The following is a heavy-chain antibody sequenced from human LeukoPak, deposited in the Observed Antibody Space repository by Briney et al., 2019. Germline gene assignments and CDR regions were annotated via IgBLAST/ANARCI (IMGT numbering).Heavy chain of an antibody. CDR1: GFTFTSSA. D-gene: IGHD2-2*01. Sequence: ASVKVSCKASGFTFTSSAMQLVRQARGQRLEWIGWIVVGSGNTNYAQKFQERVTITRDMSTSTAYMELSSLRSEDTAVYYCAADASWGYYYYGMDVWGQGTTVTVSS. J-gene: IGHJ6*02. CDR3: AADASWGYYYYGMDV. CDR2: IVVGSGNT. V-gene: IGHV1-58*02.